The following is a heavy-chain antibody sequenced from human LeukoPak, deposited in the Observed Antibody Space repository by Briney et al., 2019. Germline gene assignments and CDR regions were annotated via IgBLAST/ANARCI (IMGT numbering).Heavy chain of an antibody. CDR1: GVSFSSYS. D-gene: IGHD3-3*01. Sequence: PGGSLRLSCAVSGVSFSSYSMNWVRQAPGNGLEWVAVISYDGSNKYYADSVKGRFTISRDNSKNTLYLQMNSLRAEDTAVYYCARDEVLRFLEWSYYFDYWGQGTLVTVSS. CDR3: ARDEVLRFLEWSYYFDY. J-gene: IGHJ4*02. V-gene: IGHV3-30*19. CDR2: ISYDGSNK.